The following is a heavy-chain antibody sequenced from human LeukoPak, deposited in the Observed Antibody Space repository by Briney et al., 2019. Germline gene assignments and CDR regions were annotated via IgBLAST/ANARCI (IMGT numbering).Heavy chain of an antibody. Sequence: PGGSLRLSCAASGFTFSHYSINWVRQAPGKGLEWVSYISSSSSSTIYYADSVKGRFTISRDNAKNSLYLQMNSLRAEDTAVYYCARGLYGSGKYYFDYWGQGTLVTVSS. CDR1: GFTFSHYS. D-gene: IGHD3-10*01. CDR2: ISSSSSSTI. J-gene: IGHJ4*02. V-gene: IGHV3-48*01. CDR3: ARGLYGSGKYYFDY.